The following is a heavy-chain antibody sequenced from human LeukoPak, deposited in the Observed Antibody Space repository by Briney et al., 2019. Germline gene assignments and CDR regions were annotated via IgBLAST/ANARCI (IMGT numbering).Heavy chain of an antibody. CDR3: ARDLYGDYSGYFDL. CDR2: ISYDGSDK. V-gene: IGHV3-30*03. D-gene: IGHD4-17*01. CDR1: RFTFSNYV. J-gene: IGHJ2*01. Sequence: GGSLRLSCAASRFTFSNYVMHWVRQAPGKGLEWVAVISYDGSDKYYADSVKGRFTISRDNSKNTLYLQMNSLRAEDTAVYYCARDLYGDYSGYFDLWGRGTLVTVSS.